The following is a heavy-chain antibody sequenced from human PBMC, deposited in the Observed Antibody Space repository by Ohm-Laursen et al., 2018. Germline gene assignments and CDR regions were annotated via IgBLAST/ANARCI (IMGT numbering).Heavy chain of an antibody. V-gene: IGHV5-51*01. J-gene: IGHJ6*02. CDR2: IYPGDSDT. Sequence: ESLRISCKGSGYSFTSYWIGWVRQMPGKGLEWMGIIYPGDSDTRYSPSFQGQVTISADKSTSTAYLQWSSLKASDTAMYYCARSMVRGVMDYYYGMDVWGQGTTVTVSS. CDR1: GYSFTSYW. D-gene: IGHD3-10*01. CDR3: ARSMVRGVMDYYYGMDV.